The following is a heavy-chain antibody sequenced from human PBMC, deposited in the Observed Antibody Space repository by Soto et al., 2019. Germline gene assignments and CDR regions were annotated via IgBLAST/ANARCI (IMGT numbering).Heavy chain of an antibody. Sequence: QVQLVESGGGVVQPGRSLRLSCAASGFTFSSYGMHWVRQAPGKGLEWVAVIWYYGSNKYYADSVKGRFTISRDNSKNPLYLQMDSLRAEDTAVYYCTLRFLEWLSDDDAFDIWGQGTMVTVSS. CDR1: GFTFSSYG. CDR3: TLRFLEWLSDDDAFDI. V-gene: IGHV3-33*01. D-gene: IGHD3-3*01. CDR2: IWYYGSNK. J-gene: IGHJ3*02.